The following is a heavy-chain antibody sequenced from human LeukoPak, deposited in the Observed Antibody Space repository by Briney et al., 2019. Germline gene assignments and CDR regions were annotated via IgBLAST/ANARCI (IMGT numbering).Heavy chain of an antibody. J-gene: IGHJ2*01. CDR2: ISYDGSNK. V-gene: IGHV3-30*04. Sequence: GGSLRLSCAASRFIFSDYAMSWVRQAPGKGLEWVAVISYDGSNKYYADSVKGRFTISRDNSKNTLYLQMNSLRAEDTAVYYCARDLVSSYWYFDLWGRGTLVTVSS. CDR3: ARDLVSSYWYFDL. D-gene: IGHD5/OR15-5a*01. CDR1: RFIFSDYA.